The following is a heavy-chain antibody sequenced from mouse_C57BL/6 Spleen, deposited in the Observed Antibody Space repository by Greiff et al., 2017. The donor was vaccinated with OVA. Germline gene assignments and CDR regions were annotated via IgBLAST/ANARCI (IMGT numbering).Heavy chain of an antibody. CDR1: GYTFTEYT. V-gene: IGHV1-62-2*01. J-gene: IGHJ2*01. Sequence: QVQLQQSGAELVKPGASVKLSCKASGYTFTEYTIHWVKQRSGQGLEWIGWFYPGSGSIKYNEKFKDKATLTEDKSSSTVYLELSRWTSEDSAVYFCARHEGDYSTPYYFDYWGQGTTLTVSS. CDR3: ARHEGDYSTPYYFDY. D-gene: IGHD2-5*01. CDR2: FYPGSGSI.